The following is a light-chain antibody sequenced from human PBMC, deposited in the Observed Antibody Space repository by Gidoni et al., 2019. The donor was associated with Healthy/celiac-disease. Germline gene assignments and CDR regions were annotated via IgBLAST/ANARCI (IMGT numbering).Light chain of an antibody. J-gene: IGLJ2*01. CDR3: AAWDDSLYVI. CDR2: SNN. Sequence: QSVLTQPPSASGTPVQRVTISCSGSSSNIGSNTVNWYQQLQGTAPKLLIYSNNQRPSGVPDRFSGSKSGTSAALAISGLQSEDEADYYCAAWDDSLYVIFGGGTKLTVL. V-gene: IGLV1-44*01. CDR1: SSNIGSNT.